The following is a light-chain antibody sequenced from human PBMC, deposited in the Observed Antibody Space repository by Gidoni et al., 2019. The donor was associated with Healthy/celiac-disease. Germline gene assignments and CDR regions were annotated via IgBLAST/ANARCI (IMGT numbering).Light chain of an antibody. V-gene: IGKV3-15*01. CDR2: GAS. CDR3: QQYNNWPYT. J-gene: IGKJ2*01. CDR1: QSVSSN. Sequence: EIVMTQSPATLSVSPAESATLSCRASQSVSSNLAWYQHKPGQAPRLLIYGASTRATGIPARFSGSGSGTEFTLTISSLQSEDFAVYYCQQYNNWPYTFGQGTKLEIK.